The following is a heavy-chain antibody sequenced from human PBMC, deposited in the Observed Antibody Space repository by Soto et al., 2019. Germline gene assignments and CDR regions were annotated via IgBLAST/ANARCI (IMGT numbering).Heavy chain of an antibody. Sequence: VQDSFQASVGSLRGHAIRWVRPAPGQGLEWMGGIIPIFGTANYAQKFQGRVTITADESTSAAYMELSSLRSEDTAVYYCARERRPSGTLTILGVVNAQESYYYYGMDAWGQGTTVTVSS. D-gene: IGHD3-3*01. CDR2: IIPIFGTA. V-gene: IGHV1-69*13. CDR3: ARERRPSGTLTILGVVNAQESYYYYGMDA. CDR1: VGSLRGHA. J-gene: IGHJ6*02.